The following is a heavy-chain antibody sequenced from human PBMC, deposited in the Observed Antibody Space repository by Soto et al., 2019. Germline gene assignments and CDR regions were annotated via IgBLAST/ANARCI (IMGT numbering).Heavy chain of an antibody. Sequence: LRLSCSASGFTFSSYAMSWVRQAPGKGLEWVSAISSSGGSTYYADSVKGRFTISRDNSKNTLYLQMNSLRAEDTAVYYCANMAVAGTYYYYYGMDVWGQGTTVTVSS. CDR1: GFTFSSYA. D-gene: IGHD6-19*01. CDR3: ANMAVAGTYYYYYGMDV. V-gene: IGHV3-23*01. J-gene: IGHJ6*02. CDR2: ISSSGGST.